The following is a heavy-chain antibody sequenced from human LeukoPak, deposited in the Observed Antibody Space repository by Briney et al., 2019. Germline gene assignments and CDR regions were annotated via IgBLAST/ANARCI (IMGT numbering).Heavy chain of an antibody. D-gene: IGHD3-10*01. J-gene: IGHJ5*02. Sequence: SETLSLTCIVSGGSLNSPNYYWGWMRQPPGKGLEWIVTIYYTGTTYYNPSLKSRLTISVDTSKNQFSLKLTSATAADTAVYYCARHDYYGSLNWFDPWGQGTLITVSS. V-gene: IGHV4-39*01. CDR2: IYYTGTT. CDR1: GGSLNSPNYY. CDR3: ARHDYYGSLNWFDP.